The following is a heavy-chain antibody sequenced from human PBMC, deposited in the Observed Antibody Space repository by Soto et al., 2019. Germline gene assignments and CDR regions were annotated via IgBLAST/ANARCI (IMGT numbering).Heavy chain of an antibody. D-gene: IGHD1-20*01. CDR1: SGSISSYY. CDR3: ARDLNYYFDY. CDR2: IYYSGST. V-gene: IGHV4-59*01. J-gene: IGHJ4*02. Sequence: SETLSLTCTVSSGSISSYYWSWLRQPPGKGLEWIGYIYYSGSTNYNPSLKSRVTISVDTSKNQFSLKLRSVTAADTAVYYCARDLNYYFDYWGQGTLVTVSS.